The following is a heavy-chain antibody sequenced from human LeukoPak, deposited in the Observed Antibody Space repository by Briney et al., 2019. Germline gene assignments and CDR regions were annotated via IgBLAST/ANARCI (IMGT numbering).Heavy chain of an antibody. D-gene: IGHD3-22*01. CDR3: ARVLRDYDSRAYDAFDI. CDR2: INTDESNT. J-gene: IGHJ3*02. CDR1: GFTFSNYW. Sequence: GGSLRLSCAASGFTFSNYWMHWVRQAPGKGLVWVSRINTDESNTRYADSVKGRFTISRDNTKNTLFLQMNRLRVEDTAMYYCARVLRDYDSRAYDAFDIWGQGTMVTVSS. V-gene: IGHV3-74*01.